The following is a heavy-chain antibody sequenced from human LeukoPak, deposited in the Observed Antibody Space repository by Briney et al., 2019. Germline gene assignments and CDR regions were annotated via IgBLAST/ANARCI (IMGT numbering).Heavy chain of an antibody. J-gene: IGHJ4*02. V-gene: IGHV3-23*01. CDR3: ARDKLVTHDFDY. Sequence: GGSLRLSCAASGFTFSSSAMSWVRQAPGKGLEWVSGISGSGGTTHYADSVKGRFTISRDNSKSTLYLQMNSLRAEDTAVYYCARDKLVTHDFDYWGQGTLVTVSS. D-gene: IGHD3-16*01. CDR2: ISGSGGTT. CDR1: GFTFSSSA.